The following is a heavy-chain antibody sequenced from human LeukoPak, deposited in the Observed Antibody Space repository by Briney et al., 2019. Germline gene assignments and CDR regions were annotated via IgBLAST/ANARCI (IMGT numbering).Heavy chain of an antibody. D-gene: IGHD5-24*01. CDR3: ARVRRDGYYFDS. CDR1: GFTLKAFK. CDR2: ISSDGTYR. V-gene: IGHV3-21*06. J-gene: IGHJ4*02. Sequence: PGGSLRLSCVVSGFTLKAFKMNWARQAPGKGLEWVSSISSDGTYRSYADSVKGRFTISGDNAKSSLYLEMNSLRVEDTGVYYCARVRRDGYYFDSWGQGTLLTVSS.